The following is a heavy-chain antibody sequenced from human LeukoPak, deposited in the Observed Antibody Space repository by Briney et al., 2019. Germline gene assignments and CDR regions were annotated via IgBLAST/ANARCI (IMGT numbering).Heavy chain of an antibody. Sequence: KPSETLSLTCTVSGGSISSSSYYWGWIRQPPGKGLEWIGYIYYSGSTNYNPSLKSRVTISVDTSKNQFSLKLSSVTAADTAVYYCAREVSSSWLLPQGFGWFDPWGQGTLVTVSS. CDR2: IYYSGST. J-gene: IGHJ5*02. D-gene: IGHD6-13*01. CDR3: AREVSSSWLLPQGFGWFDP. V-gene: IGHV4-61*01. CDR1: GGSISSSSYY.